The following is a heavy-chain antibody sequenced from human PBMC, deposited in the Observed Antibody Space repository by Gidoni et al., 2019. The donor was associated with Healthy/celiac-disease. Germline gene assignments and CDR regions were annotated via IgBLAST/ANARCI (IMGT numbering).Heavy chain of an antibody. D-gene: IGHD3-3*01. Sequence: QVQLVQSGAEVKKPGASVKVSCKASGYTFTSYGISWVRQAPGHGLEWMGWIRAYNCNTNYAQKLQGRVTMTTDTSTSTAYMELRSLRSDDTAVYYCARGGYYDFWSGSHRNEFDYWGQGTLVTVSS. J-gene: IGHJ4*02. CDR2: IRAYNCNT. CDR3: ARGGYYDFWSGSHRNEFDY. CDR1: GYTFTSYG. V-gene: IGHV1-18*01.